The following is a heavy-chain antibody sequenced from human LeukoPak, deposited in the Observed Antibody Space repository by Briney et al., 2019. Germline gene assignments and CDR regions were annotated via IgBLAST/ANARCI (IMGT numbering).Heavy chain of an antibody. CDR2: VNHSGST. J-gene: IGHJ5*02. CDR3: ASRYSSGSNWFDP. Sequence: SETLSLTCAVYGXSFSGYYWSWIRQPPGKGLEWIGEVNHSGSTNYNPSLKSRVTISVDTSKNQFSLKLSSVTAADTAVYYCASRYSSGSNWFDPWGQGTLVTVSS. V-gene: IGHV4-34*01. D-gene: IGHD6-19*01. CDR1: GXSFSGYY.